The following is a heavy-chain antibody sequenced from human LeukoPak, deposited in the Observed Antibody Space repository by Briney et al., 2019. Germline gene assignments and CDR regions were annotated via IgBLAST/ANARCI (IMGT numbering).Heavy chain of an antibody. CDR3: AKDHYWSIDY. Sequence: GGSLRLSCVASGFDFSSNWMHWVRHAPGQGLVWVSRIKGDGISTNYADSVKGRFTISRDIAKNTLYLQMNSLRAEDTGVYYCAKDHYWSIDYWGRGTLVTVSS. V-gene: IGHV3-74*01. CDR2: IKGDGIST. J-gene: IGHJ4*02. D-gene: IGHD3-3*01. CDR1: GFDFSSNW.